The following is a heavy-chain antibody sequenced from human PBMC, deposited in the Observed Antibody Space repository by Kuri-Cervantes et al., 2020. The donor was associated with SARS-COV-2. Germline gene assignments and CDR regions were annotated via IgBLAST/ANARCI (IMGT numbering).Heavy chain of an antibody. CDR1: GYSISSGYY. CDR2: IYHSGST. D-gene: IGHD6-13*01. J-gene: IGHJ6*03. CDR3: VQVDIAAAGTIYYYYMDV. V-gene: IGHV4-38-2*01. Sequence: SETLSLTCAVSGYSISSGYYWGWIRRPPGKGLEWIGSIYHSGSTYYNPSLKSRVTISVDTSENQFSLKLSSVTAADTAVYYCVQVDIAAAGTIYYYYMDVWGKGTTVTVSS.